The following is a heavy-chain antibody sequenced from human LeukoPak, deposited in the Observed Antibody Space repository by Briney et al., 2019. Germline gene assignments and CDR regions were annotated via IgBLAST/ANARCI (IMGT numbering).Heavy chain of an antibody. V-gene: IGHV3-23*01. D-gene: IGHD1-26*01. J-gene: IGHJ2*01. Sequence: PGGSLRLSCAASGFTFSNYVMSWVRQTPGKGLEWVSTIGASGGDTYYADSVKGRFTVSRDNSKNTLYLQMNSLKTEDTAVYYCAKRPIPGAWNWYFDLWGRGTLVTVSS. CDR3: AKRPIPGAWNWYFDL. CDR1: GFTFSNYV. CDR2: IGASGGDT.